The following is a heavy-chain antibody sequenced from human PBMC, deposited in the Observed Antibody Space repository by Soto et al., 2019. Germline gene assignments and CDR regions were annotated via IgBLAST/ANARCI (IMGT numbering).Heavy chain of an antibody. J-gene: IGHJ4*02. Sequence: SETLSLTCIFSCESNSSSSYYWDWIRRPPGKCLEWIGSIYYSGRTYYNPSFKSRVTISIDTSKNQFSLKISSVTATDTAVYYCARQRTTVVTQAYFDHWGQGALVTVS. D-gene: IGHD2-21*02. CDR3: ARQRTTVVTQAYFDH. V-gene: IGHV4-39*01. CDR2: IYYSGRT. CDR1: CESNSSSSYY.